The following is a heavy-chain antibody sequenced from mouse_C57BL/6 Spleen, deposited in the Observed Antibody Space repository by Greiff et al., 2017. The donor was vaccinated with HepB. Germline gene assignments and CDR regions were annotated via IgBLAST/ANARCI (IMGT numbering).Heavy chain of an antibody. Sequence: QVQLQQSGAELARPGASVKLSCKASGYTFTSYGISWVKQRTGQGLEWIGEIYPRSGNTYYNEKFKGKATLTADKSSSTAYMELRSLTSEDSAVYFCASWITGDYWGQGTTLTVSS. CDR3: ASWITGDY. J-gene: IGHJ2*01. D-gene: IGHD2-4*01. CDR2: IYPRSGNT. V-gene: IGHV1-81*01. CDR1: GYTFTSYG.